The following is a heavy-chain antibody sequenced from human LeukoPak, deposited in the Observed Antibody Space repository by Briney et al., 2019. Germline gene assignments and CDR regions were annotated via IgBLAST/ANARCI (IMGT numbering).Heavy chain of an antibody. Sequence: GGSLRLSCASSGFTLSNYWLHWVRQAPGKGRVWVSRINSDGSSTNYEDSVKGRFTISRDNAKNTLYLQMNSLRTEDTAVYYCASGLYINSWGDYWGQGTLVTVSS. CDR3: ASGLYINSWGDY. J-gene: IGHJ4*02. CDR1: GFTLSNYW. D-gene: IGHD6-13*01. V-gene: IGHV3-74*01. CDR2: INSDGSST.